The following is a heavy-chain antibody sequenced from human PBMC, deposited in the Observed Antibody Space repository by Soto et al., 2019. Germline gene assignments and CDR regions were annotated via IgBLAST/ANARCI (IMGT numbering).Heavy chain of an antibody. Sequence: PVESLTISCTGSRYSFAGYWITWVRQKPGKGLEWMGRIDPSDSQTYYSPSFRGHVTISVTKSITTVFLQWSSLRASDTAMYYCARQIYDSDTGPNFQYYFESWGQGTPVTVSS. D-gene: IGHD3-22*01. CDR1: RYSFAGYW. CDR2: IDPSDSQT. CDR3: ARQIYDSDTGPNFQYYFES. V-gene: IGHV5-10-1*01. J-gene: IGHJ4*02.